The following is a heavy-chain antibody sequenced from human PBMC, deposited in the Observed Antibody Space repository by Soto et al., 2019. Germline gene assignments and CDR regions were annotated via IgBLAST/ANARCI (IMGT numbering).Heavy chain of an antibody. J-gene: IGHJ6*02. CDR1: GASISSYY. D-gene: IGHD1-1*01. CDR2: IYYSGST. CDR3: ARDRNWKCYCGMDV. Sequence: QVQLQESGPGLVKPSETLSLTCTVSGASISSYYWSWIRQPPGKGLEWIGYIYYSGSTNYNPSLKSRVTISVDTSKNQFSLRLSSVTAAETAVYYCARDRNWKCYCGMDVLGQGTTVTVSS. V-gene: IGHV4-59*01.